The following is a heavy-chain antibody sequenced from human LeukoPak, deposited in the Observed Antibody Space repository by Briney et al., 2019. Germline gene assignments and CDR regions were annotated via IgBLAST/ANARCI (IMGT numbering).Heavy chain of an antibody. CDR2: IYYSGST. Sequence: PSETLSLTCTVSVGPIISYYGSWIRQPPGKGLGWIGYIYYSGSTNYNPSLKSRVTISVDTSKNQFSLKLSSVTAADTAVYYCARVRPGIAAAGTNWFDPWGQGTLVTVSS. CDR3: ARVRPGIAAAGTNWFDP. D-gene: IGHD6-13*01. J-gene: IGHJ5*02. CDR1: VGPIISYY. V-gene: IGHV4-59*01.